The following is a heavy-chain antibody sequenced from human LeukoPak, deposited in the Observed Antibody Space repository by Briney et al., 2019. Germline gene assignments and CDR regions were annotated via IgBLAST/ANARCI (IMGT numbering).Heavy chain of an antibody. CDR2: INHSGST. D-gene: IGHD3-10*01. Sequence: SETLSLTCAVYGGSFSGYYWSWIRQPPGKGLEWIGEINHSGSTNYNPSLKSRVTISVDTSKNQFSLKLSSVTAADTAVYYCARAQPPVFFGDTYYYYGMDVWGQGTTVTVSS. CDR3: ARAQPPVFFGDTYYYYGMDV. CDR1: GGSFSGYY. J-gene: IGHJ6*02. V-gene: IGHV4-34*01.